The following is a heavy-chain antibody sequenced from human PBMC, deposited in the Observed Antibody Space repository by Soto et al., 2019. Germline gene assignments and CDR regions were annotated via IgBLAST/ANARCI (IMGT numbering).Heavy chain of an antibody. V-gene: IGHV4-30-2*01. CDR2: IYHSGST. CDR1: GGSIRSGGYS. J-gene: IGHJ4*02. Sequence: SETLSLTCAVSGGSIRSGGYSWTWIRQPPGKGLEWIGYIYHSGSTYYSPSLKSRVTISVDTSKNQFSLKLSSVTAADTAVYYCARTPDHWGQGTLVTVSS. D-gene: IGHD2-15*01. CDR3: ARTPDH.